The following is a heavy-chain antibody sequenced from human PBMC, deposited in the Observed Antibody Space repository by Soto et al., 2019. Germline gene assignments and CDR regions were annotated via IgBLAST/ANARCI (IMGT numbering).Heavy chain of an antibody. Sequence: GGSLRLSCAASGFTFSSYAMSWVRQAPGKGLEWVSAISGSGGSTYYADSVKGRFTISRDNSKNTLYLQMNSLRAEDTAVYYCAKERPHPDYDILTGLFDYWGQGTLVTVSS. J-gene: IGHJ4*02. CDR2: ISGSGGST. CDR3: AKERPHPDYDILTGLFDY. D-gene: IGHD3-9*01. V-gene: IGHV3-23*01. CDR1: GFTFSSYA.